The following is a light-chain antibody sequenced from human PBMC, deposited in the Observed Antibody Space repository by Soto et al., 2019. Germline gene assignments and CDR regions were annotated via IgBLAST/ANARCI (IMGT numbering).Light chain of an antibody. CDR2: EDN. J-gene: IGLJ1*01. Sequence: ALTQPASVSGSPGQSITISCTGTSSDVGTYNLVAWYQQHPGKAPKLMIFEDNKRPSGVSDRFSGSKSGNTASLTISGLQTEDEADYYCCSFAGSRILYVFGAGTKVTVL. V-gene: IGLV2-23*01. CDR1: SSDVGTYNL. CDR3: CSFAGSRILYV.